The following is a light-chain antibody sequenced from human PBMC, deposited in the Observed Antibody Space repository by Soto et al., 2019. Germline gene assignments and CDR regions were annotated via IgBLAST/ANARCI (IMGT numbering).Light chain of an antibody. CDR2: DAS. CDR3: QQRSHWPGT. Sequence: EIVLTQSPATLSLSPGERATLSCRASQSVRSYLAWYQQKPGQAPRLLIFDASNRAPGIPARFSGSGFGIDFTLTISSLEPEDFAVYYCQQRSHWPGTFGQGTKMEIK. CDR1: QSVRSY. V-gene: IGKV3-11*01. J-gene: IGKJ2*01.